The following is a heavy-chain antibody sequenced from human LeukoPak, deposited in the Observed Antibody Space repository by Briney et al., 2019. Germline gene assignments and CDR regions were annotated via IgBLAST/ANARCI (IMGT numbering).Heavy chain of an antibody. CDR2: VLDNVRT. CDR1: GGCISSHY. V-gene: IGHV4-59*11. Sequence: PSETLSLTCTVSGGCISSHYWSWVRQPPGKGLEWIGYVLDNVRTKDNPSLNSRFTLSADTSKNQFSLRLTSVTAADTAVYYCATIKRGNIFGFFDFWGQGILVTVSS. CDR3: ATIKRGNIFGFFDF. J-gene: IGHJ4*02. D-gene: IGHD5-18*01.